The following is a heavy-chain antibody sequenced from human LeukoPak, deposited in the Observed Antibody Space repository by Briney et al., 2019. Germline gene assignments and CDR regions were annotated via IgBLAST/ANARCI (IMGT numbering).Heavy chain of an antibody. J-gene: IGHJ1*01. CDR1: GGSIRGYY. CDR3: ARLKYYYDSSGYRAEYFQH. Sequence: SETLSLTCNVSGGSIRGYYWSWIRQPPGKGLEWIGYIYSSGSTNYNPSLKSRVTMSVDTSKNQFSLKLSSVTAADTAVYYCARLKYYYDSSGYRAEYFQHWGQGTLVTVSS. CDR2: IYSSGST. D-gene: IGHD3-22*01. V-gene: IGHV4-59*01.